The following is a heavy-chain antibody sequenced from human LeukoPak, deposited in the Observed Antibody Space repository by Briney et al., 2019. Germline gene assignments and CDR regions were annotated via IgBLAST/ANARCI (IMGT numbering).Heavy chain of an antibody. CDR2: INPNSGDT. J-gene: IGHJ4*02. V-gene: IGHV1-2*02. CDR1: GYTFTVCY. CDR3: ASGSSLDGSSGWPAHYY. D-gene: IGHD6-19*01. Sequence: ASVKVSCKASGYTFTVCYMHWVRQAPGQGLEWMGRINPNSGDTHYAQKFQGRVTMTRDTSISTAYMELSSLTSDDTAVYYCASGSSLDGSSGWPAHYYWGQGTLVTVSS.